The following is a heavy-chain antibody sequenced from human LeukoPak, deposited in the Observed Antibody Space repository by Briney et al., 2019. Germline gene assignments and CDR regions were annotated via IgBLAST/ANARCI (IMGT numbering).Heavy chain of an antibody. J-gene: IGHJ6*03. CDR1: GFTFSSYS. Sequence: GGSLRLSCAASGFTFSSYSMNWVRQAPGKGLEWVAYIRHDESKTFYADSVKGRFTISRDNSKNTLYLQMHSLRAEDTALYYCAKPVIPSAYQGTYYMDVWGKGTTVTVSS. D-gene: IGHD3-16*01. CDR3: AKPVIPSAYQGTYYMDV. CDR2: IRHDESKT. V-gene: IGHV3-30*02.